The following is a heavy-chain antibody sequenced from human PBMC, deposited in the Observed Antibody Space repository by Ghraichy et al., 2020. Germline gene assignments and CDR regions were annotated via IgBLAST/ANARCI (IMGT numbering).Heavy chain of an antibody. CDR2: IYYSGST. CDR3: ARLGRWVYGGGL. J-gene: IGHJ4*02. V-gene: IGHV4-39*01. CDR1: GGSISSSSYY. Sequence: SETLSLTCTVSGGSISSSSYYWGWIRQPPGKGLEWIGSIYYSGSTYYNPSLKSRVTISVDTSKNQFSLKLSSVTAADTAVYYCARLGRWVYGGGLWGQGTLVTVSS. D-gene: IGHD2-8*01.